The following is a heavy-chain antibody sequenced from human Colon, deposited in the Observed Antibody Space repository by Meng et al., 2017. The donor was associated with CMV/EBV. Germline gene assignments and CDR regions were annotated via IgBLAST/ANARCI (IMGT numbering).Heavy chain of an antibody. J-gene: IGHJ6*02. CDR3: ARTVDNFWSSDYPRYGMDV. CDR1: GFTFSSSA. CDR2: INHSGST. Sequence: GSLRLSCAASGFTFSSSAMSWVRQAPGKGLEWIGEINHSGSTNYNPSLKSRVTISVDTSKNQFSLNVRSVTPADTAVYYCARTVDNFWSSDYPRYGMDVWGQGTTVTVSS. D-gene: IGHD3-3*01. V-gene: IGHV4-34*01.